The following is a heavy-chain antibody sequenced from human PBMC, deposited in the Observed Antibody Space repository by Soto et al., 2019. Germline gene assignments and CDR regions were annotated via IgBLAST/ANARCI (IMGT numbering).Heavy chain of an antibody. D-gene: IGHD2-21*01. CDR1: GYTFTSYA. CDR2: INAGNGNT. V-gene: IGHV1-3*01. Sequence: QVQLVQSGAEVKKPGASVKVSCKASGYTFTSYAMHWVRQAPGQRLEWMGWINAGNGNTKYSQKFQGRVTITTDTSASTAYMELSRLRSEDTAVYYCARGDGYSVDYWGQGTLVTVSS. J-gene: IGHJ4*02. CDR3: ARGDGYSVDY.